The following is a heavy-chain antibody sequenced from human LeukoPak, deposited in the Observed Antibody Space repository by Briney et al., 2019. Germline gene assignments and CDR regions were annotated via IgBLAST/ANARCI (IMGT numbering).Heavy chain of an antibody. CDR3: ASPIAAAGSFDY. Sequence: ASVKVSCKASGYTFTSYDINWVRQATGQGLEWMGWMNPNSGNTGYAQKFQGRVTMTRNTSISTAYMELSSLRSEDTAVYYCASPIAAAGSFDYWGQGTLVTVSS. CDR1: GYTFTSYD. V-gene: IGHV1-8*01. D-gene: IGHD6-13*01. CDR2: MNPNSGNT. J-gene: IGHJ4*02.